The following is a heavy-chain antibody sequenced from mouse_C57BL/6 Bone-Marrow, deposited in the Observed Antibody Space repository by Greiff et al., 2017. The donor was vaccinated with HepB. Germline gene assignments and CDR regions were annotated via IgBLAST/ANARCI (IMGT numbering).Heavy chain of an antibody. CDR2: INPYNGDT. CDR1: GYSFTGYF. J-gene: IGHJ1*03. CDR3: ARGDLGYYGSRGDFDV. D-gene: IGHD1-1*01. V-gene: IGHV1-20*01. Sequence: VQLQQSGPELVKPGDSVKISCKASGYSFTGYFMNWVMQSHGKSLEWIGRINPYNGDTFYNQKFKGKATLTVDKSSSTAHMELRSLTSEDSAVYYCARGDLGYYGSRGDFDVWGTGTTVTVSS.